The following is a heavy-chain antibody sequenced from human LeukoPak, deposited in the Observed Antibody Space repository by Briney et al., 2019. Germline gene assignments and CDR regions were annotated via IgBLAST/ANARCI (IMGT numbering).Heavy chain of an antibody. D-gene: IGHD5-24*01. CDR1: GGTFSSYA. J-gene: IGHJ3*01. CDR3: ARAREMATDHDAFDV. Sequence: ASVKVSCKASGGTFSSYAISWARQAPGQGLEWMGRIIPILGIANYAQKFQGRVTITADKSTSTAYMELSSLRSEDTAVYYCARAREMATDHDAFDVWGQGTMVTVSS. CDR2: IIPILGIA. V-gene: IGHV1-69*04.